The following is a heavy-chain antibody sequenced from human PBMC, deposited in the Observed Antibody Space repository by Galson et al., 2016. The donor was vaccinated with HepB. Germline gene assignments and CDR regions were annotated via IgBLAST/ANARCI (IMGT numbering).Heavy chain of an antibody. D-gene: IGHD2/OR15-2a*01. CDR2: MSPSTGNT. J-gene: IGHJ4*02. V-gene: IGHV1-8*02. CDR3: ARYFNPFDY. CDR1: GYTFSDCD. Sequence: SVKVSCKASGYTFSDCDINWVRQAPGQGLEWMGWMSPSTGNTGYAQKFADRVVMTADTSARTAYVELSGLTSDDTATYYCARYFNPFDYWGQGTLLVVSS.